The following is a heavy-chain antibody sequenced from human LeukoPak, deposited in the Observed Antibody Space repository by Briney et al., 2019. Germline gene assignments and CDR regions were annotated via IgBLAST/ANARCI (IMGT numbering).Heavy chain of an antibody. D-gene: IGHD6-25*01. V-gene: IGHV4-34*01. CDR2: INNSGST. CDR1: GGSFSGYY. J-gene: IGHJ4*02. Sequence: SETLSLTCAVSGGSFSGYYWGWIRQPPGKGLEWIWEINNSGSTNYNPAPKSRVTISVDTSTNQFSLKLSSVTAAETPVYYCATTYGYSSGGPDYWGQGTLVTVSS. CDR3: ATTYGYSSGGPDY.